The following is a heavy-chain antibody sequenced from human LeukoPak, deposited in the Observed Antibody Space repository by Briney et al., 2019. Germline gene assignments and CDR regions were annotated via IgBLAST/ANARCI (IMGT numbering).Heavy chain of an antibody. D-gene: IGHD5-24*01. J-gene: IGHJ4*02. Sequence: QTGGSLRLSCAASGFTFRSYWMHWVRQAPGKGLEWVSRVIRDGSFTNYADSVKGRFTISRDNAKNTLYLQMSSLRAEDTAVYFCVRAGDDFNFDYWGQGSLVTVSS. CDR3: VRAGDDFNFDY. CDR1: GFTFRSYW. CDR2: VIRDGSFT. V-gene: IGHV3-74*01.